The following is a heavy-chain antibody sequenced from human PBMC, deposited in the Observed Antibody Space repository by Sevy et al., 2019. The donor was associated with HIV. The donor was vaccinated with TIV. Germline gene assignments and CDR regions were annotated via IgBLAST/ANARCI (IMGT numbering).Heavy chain of an antibody. CDR3: AREGCTKPHDF. V-gene: IGHV3-23*01. J-gene: IGHJ4*02. Sequence: GGSLRLSCAASGFTFSKYSMSWVRQPPGKGLEWVSTLSFGCGEINYADSVKGRFTISRDNSKSSVYLQMDNLRPEDTAVYYCAREGCTKPHDFWGQGTLVTVSS. CDR1: GFTFSKYS. CDR2: LSFGCGEI. D-gene: IGHD2-8*01.